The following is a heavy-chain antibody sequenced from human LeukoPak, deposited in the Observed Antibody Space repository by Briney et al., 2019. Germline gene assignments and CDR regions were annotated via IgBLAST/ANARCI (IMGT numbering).Heavy chain of an antibody. CDR1: GYTFTGYY. Sequence: ASVKVSCKASGYTFTGYYMHWVRQAPGQGLEWMGWINPNSGGTNYAQKFQGRVTMTRDTSISTAYMELSRLRSDDTAVYYCARRPSGDSYGYGYYGMDVWGQGTTVTVSS. CDR2: INPNSGGT. CDR3: ARRPSGDSYGYGYYGMDV. V-gene: IGHV1-2*02. D-gene: IGHD5-18*01. J-gene: IGHJ6*02.